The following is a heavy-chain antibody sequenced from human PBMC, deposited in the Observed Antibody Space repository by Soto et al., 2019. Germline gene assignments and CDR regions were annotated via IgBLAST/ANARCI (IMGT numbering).Heavy chain of an antibody. D-gene: IGHD5-12*01. Sequence: PGGSRRLSCAASGFTFSSYAMSWVRQAPGKGLEWVSVIWYDGSIKYYAASVKGRFTISRDNSKNTLYLQMNSLRADDTAVYYCARVSGPFDYWGQGTQVTVSS. CDR3: ARVSGPFDY. J-gene: IGHJ4*02. V-gene: IGHV3-33*08. CDR1: GFTFSSYA. CDR2: IWYDGSIK.